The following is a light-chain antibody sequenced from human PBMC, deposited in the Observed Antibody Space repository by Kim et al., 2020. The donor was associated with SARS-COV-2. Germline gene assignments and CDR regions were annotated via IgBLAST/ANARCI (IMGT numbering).Light chain of an antibody. J-gene: IGLJ2*01. Sequence: QSALTQPRSVSGSPRQSVTISCTGTSSDVGGYNYVSWYQQHPGKAPKVMLYDVTKRPSGVPDRFSGSKSGNTASLTISGLQAEDEADYYCCSYAGSYTFVVFGGGTKLTVL. V-gene: IGLV2-11*01. CDR3: CSYAGSYTFVV. CDR2: DVT. CDR1: SSDVGGYNY.